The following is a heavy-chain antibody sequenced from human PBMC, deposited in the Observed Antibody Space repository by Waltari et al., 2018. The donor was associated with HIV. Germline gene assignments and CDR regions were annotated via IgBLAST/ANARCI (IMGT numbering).Heavy chain of an antibody. V-gene: IGHV3-74*01. J-gene: IGHJ4*02. CDR1: GFICTNYW. Sequence: EVQLVQSGGGLIKPGGSLRLSCAAFGFICTNYWMHWVSQSSGKGLVWVSRINIDGRTIDYADSVKGRFTISRDSAKNTLSLQMNSLREEDTAVYYCSRDTFGEYDFWGQGALVTVSS. D-gene: IGHD3-3*01. CDR2: INIDGRTI. CDR3: SRDTFGEYDF.